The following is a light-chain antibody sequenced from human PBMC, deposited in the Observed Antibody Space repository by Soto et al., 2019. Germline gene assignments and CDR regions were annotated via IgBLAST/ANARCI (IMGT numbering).Light chain of an antibody. Sequence: EIMLTQSPGTLSLSPGERATLSCRASQSVSSSYLAWYQQRPGQAPRLLFYDASSRATGIPDRFSGSGSGTDFSLTISRLEPEDFAVYYWHQYGSSPWTFGQGTKVEI. CDR1: QSVSSSY. V-gene: IGKV3-20*01. J-gene: IGKJ1*01. CDR2: DAS. CDR3: HQYGSSPWT.